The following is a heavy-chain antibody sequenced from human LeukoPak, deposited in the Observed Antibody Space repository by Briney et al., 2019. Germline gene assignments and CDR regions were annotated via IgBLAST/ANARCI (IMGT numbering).Heavy chain of an antibody. D-gene: IGHD6-13*01. CDR3: ARGTLKAAATYFDY. CDR2: INWNGGST. Sequence: GGSLRLSCAASGFTFDDYGMSWVRQAPGKGLEWVSGINWNGGSTGYADSVKGRFTISRDNAKNSLYLQMNSLRAEDTALYYCARGTLKAAATYFDYWGQGTLVTVSS. J-gene: IGHJ4*02. CDR1: GFTFDDYG. V-gene: IGHV3-20*04.